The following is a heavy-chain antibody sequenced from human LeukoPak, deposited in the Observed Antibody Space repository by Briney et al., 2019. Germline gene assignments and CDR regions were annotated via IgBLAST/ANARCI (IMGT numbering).Heavy chain of an antibody. J-gene: IGHJ4*02. D-gene: IGHD3-16*01. Sequence: GGSLRLSCAASGFTFSRYAMSWVRQAPGKGLEWVSAISGSGGSAYYADSVKGRFTISRDNSKNTLYLQMNSLRAEDTAVYYCANLGTFYSPDYWGQGTLVTVSS. CDR3: ANLGTFYSPDY. V-gene: IGHV3-23*01. CDR1: GFTFSRYA. CDR2: ISGSGGSA.